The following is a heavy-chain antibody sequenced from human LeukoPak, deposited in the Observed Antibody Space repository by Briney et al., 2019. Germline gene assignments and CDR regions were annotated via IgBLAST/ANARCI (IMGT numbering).Heavy chain of an antibody. V-gene: IGHV4-39*01. CDR1: GGSISSNSYY. Sequence: SETLSLTCAVSGGSISSNSYYWGWIRQPPGKGLEWIGSIYYSGSTYYNPSLKSRVTISVDTSKNQFSLKLSSVTAADTAVYYCARAGGCSWYLVDYWGQGTLVTVSS. D-gene: IGHD6-13*01. J-gene: IGHJ4*02. CDR2: IYYSGST. CDR3: ARAGGCSWYLVDY.